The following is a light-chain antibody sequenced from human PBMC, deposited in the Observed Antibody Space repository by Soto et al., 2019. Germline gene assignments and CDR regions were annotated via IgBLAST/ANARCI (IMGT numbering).Light chain of an antibody. J-gene: IGLJ3*02. CDR2: RDS. CDR1: NIGSKN. Sequence: SYELTQPLSVSVALGQTARITCGGNNIGSKNVHWYQQKPGQAPVLVIYRDSNRPSGIPERLSGSNSGNTATLTISRAQAGDEDDYYCQVWDSRTRVFGGGTKVTVL. V-gene: IGLV3-9*01. CDR3: QVWDSRTRV.